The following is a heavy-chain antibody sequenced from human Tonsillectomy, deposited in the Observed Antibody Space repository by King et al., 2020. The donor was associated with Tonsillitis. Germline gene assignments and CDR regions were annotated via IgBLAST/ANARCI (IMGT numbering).Heavy chain of an antibody. CDR2: ISYDGNNK. CDR3: ARVGGDGSSTSCYGNYYYYMDV. J-gene: IGHJ6*03. CDR1: GFTFSTYA. V-gene: IGHV3-30*01. D-gene: IGHD2-2*01. Sequence: VQLVESGGGVVQPGRSLRLSCAASGFTFSTYAIHWVRQAPGKGLEWVAVISYDGNNKYYADSVKGRFTISRDNSKNTLYLQMNSLRAEDTAVYYCARVGGDGSSTSCYGNYYYYMDVWGKGTTVTVSS.